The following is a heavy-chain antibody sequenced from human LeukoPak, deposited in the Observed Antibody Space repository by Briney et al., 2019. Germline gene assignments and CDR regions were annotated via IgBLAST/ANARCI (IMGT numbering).Heavy chain of an antibody. CDR3: ASFYSGYDWVSAGFDY. CDR1: GGSISSSSYY. J-gene: IGHJ4*02. V-gene: IGHV4-39*01. CDR2: IYYSGST. Sequence: SETLSLTCSVSGGSISSSSYYWGWIRQPPGKGLEWIGTIYYSGSTYYNPSLKSRVTISVDTSKNQFSLKLSSVTAADTAFYYCASFYSGYDWVSAGFDYWGQGTLVTVSS. D-gene: IGHD5-12*01.